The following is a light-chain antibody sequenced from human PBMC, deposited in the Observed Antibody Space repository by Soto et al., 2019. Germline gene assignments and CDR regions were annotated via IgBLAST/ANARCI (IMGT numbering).Light chain of an antibody. J-gene: IGKJ1*01. CDR3: QQYNNWPLS. Sequence: EIVMTQSPATLSVSPGERATLSCRASQSVSSNLAWYQQKPGQAPRLLIYAASTRATGIPARFSGSGSGTEFTLTISSLQSEDFAVYYCQQYNNWPLSFXQGTKVDIK. V-gene: IGKV3D-15*01. CDR1: QSVSSN. CDR2: AAS.